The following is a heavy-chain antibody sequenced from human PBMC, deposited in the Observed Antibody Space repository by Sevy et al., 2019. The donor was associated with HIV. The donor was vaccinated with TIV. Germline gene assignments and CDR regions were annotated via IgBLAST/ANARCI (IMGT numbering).Heavy chain of an antibody. CDR2: ITWNSVIL. Sequence: GGSLRLSCTASGFTSDKYAMHWVRQAPGKGLEWVSGITWNSVILGYADSVKGRFTISRDNARNSLYLEMKSLRAEDTALYYCAKSSFLPAAGNAYYFDYWGQGTLVTVSS. CDR3: AKSSFLPAAGNAYYFDY. V-gene: IGHV3-9*02. CDR1: GFTSDKYA. D-gene: IGHD6-25*01. J-gene: IGHJ4*02.